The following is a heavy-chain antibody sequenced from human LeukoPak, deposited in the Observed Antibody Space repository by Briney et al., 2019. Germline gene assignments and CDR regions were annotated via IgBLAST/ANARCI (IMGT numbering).Heavy chain of an antibody. Sequence: PGGSLRLSCAASGFTFSNAWMSWVRQAPGKGLEWVGRIKSKTDGGTTDYAAPVKGRFTISRDDSKNTRYLQMNSLKTEDTAVYYCTTGIVGAIGAFDIWGQGTMVTVSS. V-gene: IGHV3-15*01. CDR2: IKSKTDGGTT. J-gene: IGHJ3*02. CDR3: TTGIVGAIGAFDI. CDR1: GFTFSNAW. D-gene: IGHD1-26*01.